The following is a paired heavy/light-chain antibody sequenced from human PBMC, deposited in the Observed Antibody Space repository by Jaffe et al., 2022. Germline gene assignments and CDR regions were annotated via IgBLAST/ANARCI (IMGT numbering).Light chain of an antibody. V-gene: IGKV2-28*01. Sequence: DIVMTQSPLSLSVNPGEPASISCRSSQSLLHRNGYNYVDWYLQKPGQSPQLLISLGTHRASWVPDRFSGGGSGSDFTLEISRVEAEDVGIYYCMQALETPLIFGGGTKVEMK. CDR2: LGT. J-gene: IGKJ4*01. CDR1: QSLLHRNGYNY. CDR3: MQALETPLI.
Heavy chain of an antibody. Sequence: VQLVESGGGVVQPGGSLRLSCIASGFNFGSYGMHWVRQTPGKGLEWVSFIWFDGRKKDYAESVKGRFIISRENSENTVYLQLNNLRPEDAAMYFCAKDPERWGPNDNGDFGGGLFWGQGTLVSVSS. CDR3: AKDPERWGPNDNGDFGGGLF. V-gene: IGHV3-30*02. D-gene: IGHD4-17*01. J-gene: IGHJ4*02. CDR2: IWFDGRKK. CDR1: GFNFGSYG.